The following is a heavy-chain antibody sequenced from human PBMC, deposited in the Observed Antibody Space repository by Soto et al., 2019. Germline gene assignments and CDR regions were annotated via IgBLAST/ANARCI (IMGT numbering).Heavy chain of an antibody. D-gene: IGHD6-13*01. V-gene: IGHV4-34*01. CDR3: ARGRKDYSSSWYVG. Sequence: SETLSLTCTVSGGSITTGGSYRSWIRQPPGKGLAWIGEISHSGGSNYNPSLKSRVTISVDTSKNQFSLKLSSVTAADTAVYYCARGRKDYSSSWYVGWGQGTLVTVSS. J-gene: IGHJ4*02. CDR1: GGSITTGGSY. CDR2: ISHSGGS.